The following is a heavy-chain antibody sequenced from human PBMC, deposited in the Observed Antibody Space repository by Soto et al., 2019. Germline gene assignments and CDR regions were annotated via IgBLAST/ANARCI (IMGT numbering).Heavy chain of an antibody. V-gene: IGHV3-11*01. J-gene: IGHJ4*02. CDR3: ARDFSKTTVGVVDS. D-gene: IGHD4-17*01. CDR2: MKNGGDIV. Sequence: QVQLEESGGGLVKPGQSLRLSCATSGFIFSDYYMAWIRQAPGKGLEWFGYMKNGGDIVHYSDAVRGRFRISRDNTKMSLYLQMTSLRAEDTAIYYCARDFSKTTVGVVDSWGQGALVTVSS. CDR1: GFIFSDYY.